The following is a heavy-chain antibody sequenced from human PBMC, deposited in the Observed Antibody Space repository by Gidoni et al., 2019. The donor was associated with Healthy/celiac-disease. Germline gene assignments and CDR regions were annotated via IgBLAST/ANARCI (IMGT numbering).Heavy chain of an antibody. J-gene: IGHJ6*02. CDR3: ASEGEDYDFYYYGMDV. V-gene: IGHV3-48*04. CDR1: GFTFSSYS. CDR2: ISSSSSTI. Sequence: EVQLVESGGGLVQPGGSLRLSCAASGFTFSSYSMNWVRQAPGKGLECVSYISSSSSTIYYADSVKGRFTISRDNAKNSLYLQMNSLRAEDTAVYYCASEGEDYDFYYYGMDVWGQGTTVTVSS. D-gene: IGHD3-3*01.